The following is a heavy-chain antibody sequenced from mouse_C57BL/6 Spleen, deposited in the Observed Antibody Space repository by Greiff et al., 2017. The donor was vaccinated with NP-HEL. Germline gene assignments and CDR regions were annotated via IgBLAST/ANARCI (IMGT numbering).Heavy chain of an antibody. Sequence: EVQLQQSGPELVKPGASVKIPCKASGYTFTDYNMDWVKQSHGKSLEWIGDINPNNGGTIYNQKFKGKATLTVNKTSSTAYMELRSLTSEDTAVYYCARGRGYDSYWYFDVWGTGTTVTVSS. D-gene: IGHD2-2*01. CDR2: INPNNGGT. CDR1: GYTFTDYN. V-gene: IGHV1-18*01. J-gene: IGHJ1*03. CDR3: ARGRGYDSYWYFDV.